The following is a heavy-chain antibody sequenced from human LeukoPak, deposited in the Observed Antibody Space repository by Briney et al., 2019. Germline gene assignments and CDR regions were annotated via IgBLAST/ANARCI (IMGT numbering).Heavy chain of an antibody. D-gene: IGHD2-15*01. J-gene: IGHJ4*02. Sequence: ASVKVSCKASGYTFTSYDINWVRQATGQGLEWMGWMNPNSGSTGYAQKFQGRVTMTRNTSISTAYMELSSLRSEDTAVYYGAITSRILHLHPDYWGQGTLVTVSS. V-gene: IGHV1-8*01. CDR1: GYTFTSYD. CDR3: AITSRILHLHPDY. CDR2: MNPNSGST.